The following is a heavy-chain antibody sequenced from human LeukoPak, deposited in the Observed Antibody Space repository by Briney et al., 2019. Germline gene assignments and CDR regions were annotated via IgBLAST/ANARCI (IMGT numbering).Heavy chain of an antibody. Sequence: GSLRLSCAASGFTFSSYGMHWVRQAPGKGLEWVAVISYDGSNKYYADSVKGRFTISRDNSKNTLYLQMNSLRAEDTAVYYCAKEGGTGYHDYWGQGTLVTVSS. D-gene: IGHD5-12*01. J-gene: IGHJ4*02. CDR1: GFTFSSYG. CDR2: ISYDGSNK. V-gene: IGHV3-30*18. CDR3: AKEGGTGYHDY.